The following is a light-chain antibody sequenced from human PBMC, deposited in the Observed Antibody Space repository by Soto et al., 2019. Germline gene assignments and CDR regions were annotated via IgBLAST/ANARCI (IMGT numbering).Light chain of an antibody. V-gene: IGLV3-21*02. Sequence: SYELTRPPSVSVAPGQTARITCGGNNIGSKSVHWYQQKPGQAPVLVVDDDSDRPSGIPERFSGSNAGNTATLTISWVEAGDEDHYFCQVWDSSSETVFGTGYKVTVL. CDR3: QVWDSSSETV. J-gene: IGLJ1*01. CDR2: DDS. CDR1: NIGSKS.